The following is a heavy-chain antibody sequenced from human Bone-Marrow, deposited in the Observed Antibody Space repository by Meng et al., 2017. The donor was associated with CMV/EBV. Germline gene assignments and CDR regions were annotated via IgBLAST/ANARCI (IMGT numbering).Heavy chain of an antibody. V-gene: IGHV3-7*01. D-gene: IGHD1-1*01. CDR3: ARERTVRYYYYGMDV. CDR2: IKQDGSEK. Sequence: GESLKISCAASGFTFSSYSMNWVRQAPGKGLEWVAHIKQDGSEKYYVDSVKGRFTISRENAKNSLYLQMNSLRAEDTAVYYCARERTVRYYYYGMDVWGQGTTVTVAS. CDR1: GFTFSSYS. J-gene: IGHJ6*02.